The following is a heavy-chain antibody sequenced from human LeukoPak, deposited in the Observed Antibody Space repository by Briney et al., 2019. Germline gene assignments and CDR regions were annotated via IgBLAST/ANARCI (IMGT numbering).Heavy chain of an antibody. CDR3: ARHASPYQLLYYFDY. J-gene: IGHJ4*02. D-gene: IGHD2-2*01. CDR2: IYYSGST. V-gene: IGHV4-59*08. Sequence: SETLSLTCAVYGGSFSGYYWSWIRQPPGKGLEWIGYIYYSGSTNYNPSLKSRVTISVDTSKNQFSLKLSSVTAADTAVYYCARHASPYQLLYYFDYWGQGTLVTVSS. CDR1: GGSFSGYY.